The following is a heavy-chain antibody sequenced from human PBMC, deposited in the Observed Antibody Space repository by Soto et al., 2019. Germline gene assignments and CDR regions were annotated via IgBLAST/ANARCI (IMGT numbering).Heavy chain of an antibody. V-gene: IGHV4-59*08. Sequence: SETLSLTCTVSGGSISSYYWSWIRQPPGKGLEWIGYIYYSGSTNYNPSLKSRVTISVDTSKNQFSLKLSSVTAADTAVYYCARHPYYDSSGDDDYWGQGTLVT. CDR3: ARHPYYDSSGDDDY. J-gene: IGHJ4*02. CDR2: IYYSGST. D-gene: IGHD3-22*01. CDR1: GGSISSYY.